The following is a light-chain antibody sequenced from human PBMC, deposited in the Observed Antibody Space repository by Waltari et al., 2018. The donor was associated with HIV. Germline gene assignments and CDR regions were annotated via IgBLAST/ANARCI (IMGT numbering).Light chain of an antibody. V-gene: IGLV2-14*03. CDR2: DVS. CDR3: NSYTTSSTLHVV. CDR1: RRDVGGYNH. Sequence: QSALTQPASVSGSPGQSITISCTGTRRDVGGYNHVPWYQHHPGKAPKLMIYDVSNRPLGVSNRFSGAKSGNTASLTISGLQAEDEADYYCNSYTTSSTLHVVFGGGTKLTVL. J-gene: IGLJ2*01.